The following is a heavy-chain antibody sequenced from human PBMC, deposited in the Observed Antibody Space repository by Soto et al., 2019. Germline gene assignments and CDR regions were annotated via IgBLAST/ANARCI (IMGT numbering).Heavy chain of an antibody. CDR1: GDSISSGYH. D-gene: IGHD2-15*01. CDR2: LFHSGAT. V-gene: IGHV4-38-2*01. CDR3: ARTDSVGYHPY. J-gene: IGHJ4*02. Sequence: PSETLSLSSAVSGDSISSGYHLAWMRDPRGKGLEWVASLFHSGATYYNPSTTSRVNISVETSKNQFSLTLTSVTAADSAVYYCARTDSVGYHPYLGQGNLVT.